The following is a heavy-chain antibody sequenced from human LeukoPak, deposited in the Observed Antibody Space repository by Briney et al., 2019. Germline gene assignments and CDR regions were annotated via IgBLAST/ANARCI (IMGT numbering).Heavy chain of an antibody. Sequence: PGGSLRLSCAASGFTFSSYSMNWVRQAPGKGLEWVSSISSSSSYIYYADSVKGRFTISRDNAKNSLYLQMNSLRAEDTAVYYCARADSSYTRRGDYWGQGTLVTVSS. J-gene: IGHJ4*02. V-gene: IGHV3-21*01. CDR3: ARADSSYTRRGDY. D-gene: IGHD3-22*01. CDR1: GFTFSSYS. CDR2: ISSSSSYI.